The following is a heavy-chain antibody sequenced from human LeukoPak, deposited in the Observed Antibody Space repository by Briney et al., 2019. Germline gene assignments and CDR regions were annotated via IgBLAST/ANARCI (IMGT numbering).Heavy chain of an antibody. CDR1: GFTFSSYG. D-gene: IGHD3-10*02. Sequence: GGSLRLSCAASGFTFSSYGMHWVRQTPGKGLDWAAVIWYDGIYKDYVDSVKGRFTISRDSSKNTVFLQMNSLRAEDTAVYYCARVSGGFRGSQDLLYWGQGTLVTVSS. V-gene: IGHV3-33*01. J-gene: IGHJ4*02. CDR2: IWYDGIYK. CDR3: ARVSGGFRGSQDLLY.